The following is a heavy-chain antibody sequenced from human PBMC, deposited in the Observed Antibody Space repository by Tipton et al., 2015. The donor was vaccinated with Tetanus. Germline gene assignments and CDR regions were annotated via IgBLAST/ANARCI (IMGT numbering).Heavy chain of an antibody. J-gene: IGHJ4*02. Sequence: SLRLSCAASGFTVSSNFMSWVRQAPGEGLEWVSIIYSGGTTYYADSVKGRFTISRDNAKNSLYLQMNSLRAEDTAVYYCARDLRNYYDSSGYSDYWGQGTLVTVSS. CDR3: ARDLRNYYDSSGYSDY. D-gene: IGHD3-22*01. V-gene: IGHV3-66*01. CDR1: GFTVSSNF. CDR2: IYSGGTT.